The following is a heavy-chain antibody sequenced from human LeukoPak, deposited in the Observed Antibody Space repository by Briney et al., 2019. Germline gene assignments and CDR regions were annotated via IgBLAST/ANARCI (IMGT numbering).Heavy chain of an antibody. Sequence: KSSETLSLTCTVSGASISNSRDYWGWIRQPPGKGLEWIGSIFFSGSTYYNPSLKSRAALSVDSSKNQFSLKLSSVTAADTAFYYCGRNVDKAVAGPIEYWGQGTLVPVSS. D-gene: IGHD6-19*01. J-gene: IGHJ4*02. V-gene: IGHV4-39*01. CDR3: GRNVDKAVAGPIEY. CDR2: IFFSGST. CDR1: GASISNSRDY.